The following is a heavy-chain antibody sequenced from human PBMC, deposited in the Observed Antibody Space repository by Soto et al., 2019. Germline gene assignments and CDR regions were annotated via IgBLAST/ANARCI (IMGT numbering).Heavy chain of an antibody. J-gene: IGHJ5*02. CDR2: IYYSGST. D-gene: IGHD3-10*01. CDR3: ARQAEYYYGSGSHHANNWFDP. Sequence: SETLSLTCTVSGGSISSYYWSWIRQPPGKGLEWIGYIYYSGSTNYNPSLKSRVTISVDTSKNQFSLKLSSVTAADTAVYYCARQAEYYYGSGSHHANNWFDPWGQGTLVTVSS. CDR1: GGSISSYY. V-gene: IGHV4-59*08.